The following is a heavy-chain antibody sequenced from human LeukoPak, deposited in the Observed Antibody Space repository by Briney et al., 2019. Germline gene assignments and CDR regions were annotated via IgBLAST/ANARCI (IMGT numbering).Heavy chain of an antibody. V-gene: IGHV4-34*01. D-gene: IGHD6-19*01. CDR2: INHSRST. Sequence: SETLSLTCAVYGGSFSGYYWSWIRQPPGKGLEWIGEINHSRSTNYNPSLKSRVTISVDTSKNQFSLKLSSVTAADTAVYSCARGCIAVPGTGRDFDYWGQGAWSPSPQ. CDR1: GGSFSGYY. CDR3: ARGCIAVPGTGRDFDY. J-gene: IGHJ4*02.